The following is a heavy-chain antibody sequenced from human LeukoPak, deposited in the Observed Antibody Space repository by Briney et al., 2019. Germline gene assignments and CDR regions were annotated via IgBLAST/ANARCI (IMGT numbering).Heavy chain of an antibody. J-gene: IGHJ4*02. CDR2: IYYGGST. CDR1: GGSISSYY. Sequence: SETLSLTCTVSGGSISSYYWSWIWQPPGKGLEWIGYIYYGGSTNYNPSLKSRVTISVDTSKNQFSLKLSSVTAADTAVYYCARHFKPQWLVGEFYYFDYWGQGTLVTVSS. CDR3: ARHFKPQWLVGEFYYFDY. V-gene: IGHV4-59*08. D-gene: IGHD6-19*01.